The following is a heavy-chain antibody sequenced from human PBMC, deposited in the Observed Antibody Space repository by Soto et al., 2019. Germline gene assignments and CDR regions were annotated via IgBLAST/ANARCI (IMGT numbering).Heavy chain of an antibody. CDR1: GGSISSSSYY. CDR3: ARQLLWFGELLLFREFDP. D-gene: IGHD3-10*01. CDR2: IYYSGST. Sequence: TLSLTCTVSGGSISSSSYYWGWIRQPPGKGLEWIGSIYYSGSTYYNPSLKSRVTISVDTSKNQFSLKLSSVTAADTAVYYCARQLLWFGELLLFREFDPWGQGTLVTVSS. J-gene: IGHJ5*02. V-gene: IGHV4-39*01.